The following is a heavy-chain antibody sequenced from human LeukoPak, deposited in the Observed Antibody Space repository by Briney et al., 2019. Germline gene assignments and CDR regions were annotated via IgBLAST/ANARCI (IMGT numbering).Heavy chain of an antibody. D-gene: IGHD2-15*01. J-gene: IGHJ4*02. CDR2: ISAYNGNT. CDR1: GYTFTSYG. CDR3: ARDRCSGGSCYQVTGGY. V-gene: IGHV1-18*01. Sequence: ASVKVSCKASGYTFTSYGISWVRQAPGQGLEWMGWISAYNGNTNYAQKPQGRVTMTTDTSTSTAYMELRSLRSDDTAVYYCARDRCSGGSCYQVTGGYWGQGTLVTVSS.